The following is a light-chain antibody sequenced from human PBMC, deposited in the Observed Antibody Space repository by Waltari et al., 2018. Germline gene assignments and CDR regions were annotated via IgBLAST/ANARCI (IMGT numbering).Light chain of an antibody. CDR3: QSYDSSLSGFGV. CDR1: SSTIGAGYD. CDR2: GNS. J-gene: IGLJ2*01. V-gene: IGLV1-40*01. Sequence: SVLTQPPSVSWAPGQRVTISCTGSSSTIGAGYDLHWSQQLPGTAPKLLIYGNSNRPSGVPDRFSGSKSGTSASLAITGLQAEDEADYYCQSYDSSLSGFGVFGGGTKLTVL.